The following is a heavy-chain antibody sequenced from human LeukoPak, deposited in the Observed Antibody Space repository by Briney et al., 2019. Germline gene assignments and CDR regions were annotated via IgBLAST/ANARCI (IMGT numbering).Heavy chain of an antibody. CDR2: ISDSGSLT. CDR1: GFAFSSQA. Sequence: GGSLRLSCAASGFAFSSQAMGWVRQAPGKGLEWVSVISDSGSLTYYADSVKGRFTISRDNSKKTLFLQLNSLRAEDTAVYYCAKDARRTNGWYYFDYWGQGALVTVSS. J-gene: IGHJ4*02. CDR3: AKDARRTNGWYYFDY. V-gene: IGHV3-23*01. D-gene: IGHD6-19*01.